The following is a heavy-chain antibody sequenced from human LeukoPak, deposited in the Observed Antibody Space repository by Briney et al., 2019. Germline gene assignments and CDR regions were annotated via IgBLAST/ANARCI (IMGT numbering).Heavy chain of an antibody. CDR1: GFTFSNYS. CDR2: ISGNGGST. V-gene: IGHV3-23*01. Sequence: GGSLRLSCAASGFTFSNYSLTWVRQAPGKGLEWVSGISGNGGSTSYADSVKGRFTISRDNSKNTLYLQMNSLRAEDTAVYYCAKDRGSGYHYFDYWGQGTLVTVSS. J-gene: IGHJ4*02. D-gene: IGHD3-22*01. CDR3: AKDRGSGYHYFDY.